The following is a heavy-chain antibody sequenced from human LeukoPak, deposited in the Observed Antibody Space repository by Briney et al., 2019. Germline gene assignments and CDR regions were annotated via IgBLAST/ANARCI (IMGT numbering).Heavy chain of an antibody. Sequence: PGGSLRLSCAASEFTFNNYAMSWVRQAPGKGLEWVSTISGSGGNTHYAEPVEGRFTISRDNSKNSLYMQMNSLRAEDTAVYYCANGYCTNGVCYPYYYYYMDVWGKGTTVTVSS. CDR1: EFTFNNYA. D-gene: IGHD2-8*01. CDR2: ISGSGGNT. V-gene: IGHV3-23*01. CDR3: ANGYCTNGVCYPYYYYYMDV. J-gene: IGHJ6*03.